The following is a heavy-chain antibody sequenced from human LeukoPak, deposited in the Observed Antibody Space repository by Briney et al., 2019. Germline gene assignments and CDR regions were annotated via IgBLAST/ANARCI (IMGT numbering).Heavy chain of an antibody. CDR3: AKLGGYDLDY. CDR1: GSTFSSYA. J-gene: IGHJ4*02. Sequence: GGSLRLSCAASGSTFSSYAMSWVRQAPGKGPEWVSAISGSGGSTYYADSVKGRFTISRDNSKNTLYLQMNSLRAEDTAVYYCAKLGGYDLDYWGQGTLVTVSS. V-gene: IGHV3-23*01. CDR2: ISGSGGST. D-gene: IGHD5-12*01.